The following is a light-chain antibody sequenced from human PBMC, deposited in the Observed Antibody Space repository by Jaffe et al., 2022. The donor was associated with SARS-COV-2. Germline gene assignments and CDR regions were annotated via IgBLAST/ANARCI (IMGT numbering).Light chain of an antibody. CDR3: QQYKSYPIT. CDR1: QAISNC. CDR2: EVS. V-gene: IGKV1-16*01. J-gene: IGKJ5*01. Sequence: DIQMTQSPSSLSASVGDRVTITCRASQAISNCLAWFQQKPGEAPKSLIYEVSSLQSGVPSRFSGSVSETDFTLTISSLQPEDFATYYCQQYKSYPITFGQGSRLDIK.